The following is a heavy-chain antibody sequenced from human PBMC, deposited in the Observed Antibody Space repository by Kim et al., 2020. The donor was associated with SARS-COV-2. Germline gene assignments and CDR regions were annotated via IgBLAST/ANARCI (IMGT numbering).Heavy chain of an antibody. CDR3: AKDSIWFGELLYSTFDY. CDR1: GFTFSSYG. Sequence: GGSLRLSCAASGFTFSSYGMHWVRQAPGKGLEWVAVISYDGSNKYYADSVKGRFTISRDNSKNTLYLQMNSLRAEDTAVYYCAKDSIWFGELLYSTFDYWGQGTLVTVSS. J-gene: IGHJ4*02. V-gene: IGHV3-30*18. D-gene: IGHD3-10*01. CDR2: ISYDGSNK.